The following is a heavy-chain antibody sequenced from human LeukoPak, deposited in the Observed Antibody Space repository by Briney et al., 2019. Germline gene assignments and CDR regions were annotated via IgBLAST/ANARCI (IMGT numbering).Heavy chain of an antibody. Sequence: GGSLRLSCAASGFTFTGHYLHWLRQAPGQGLEWMGWINPNSGVTSYAQRFQGRVAVTRDTSIDTAYMELSMLKSDDTAVYYCARGGRPAATIAAHPWGQGTLVTVSS. CDR1: GFTFTGHY. V-gene: IGHV1-2*02. J-gene: IGHJ4*02. CDR2: INPNSGVT. CDR3: ARGGRPAATIAAHP. D-gene: IGHD6-6*01.